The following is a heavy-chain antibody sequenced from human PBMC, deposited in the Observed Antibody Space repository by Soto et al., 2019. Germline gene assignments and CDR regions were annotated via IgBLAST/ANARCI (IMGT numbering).Heavy chain of an antibody. V-gene: IGHV4-30-2*01. Sequence: QLQLQESGSGRVKPSQTLSLTCAVSGGSISSGGYSWSWIRQPPGKGLEWIGYIYPSGSTYYNPSLKSRVTISVDRSKNQFSLKLSSVTAADTAVYYCARWQVVAAQHWGQGTLVTVSS. CDR2: IYPSGST. CDR1: GGSISSGGYS. D-gene: IGHD2-15*01. J-gene: IGHJ4*02. CDR3: ARWQVVAAQH.